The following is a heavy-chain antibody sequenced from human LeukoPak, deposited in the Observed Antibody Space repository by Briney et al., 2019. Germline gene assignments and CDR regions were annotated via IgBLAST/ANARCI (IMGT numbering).Heavy chain of an antibody. J-gene: IGHJ4*02. Sequence: GASVKVSCKASGYTFTSYGISWVRQAPGHGLEWMGWISAYNGNTNYAQKLQGRVTMTTDTSTSTAYMELRSLRSDDTAVYYCARGPYCSGGSCHSVDYWGQGTLVTVSS. V-gene: IGHV1-18*01. CDR1: GYTFTSYG. D-gene: IGHD2-15*01. CDR2: ISAYNGNT. CDR3: ARGPYCSGGSCHSVDY.